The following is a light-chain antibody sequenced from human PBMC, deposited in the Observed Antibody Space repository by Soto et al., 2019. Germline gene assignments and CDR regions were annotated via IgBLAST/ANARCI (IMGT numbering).Light chain of an antibody. J-gene: IGKJ1*01. CDR3: QHWNDYSWT. Sequence: DIHMTQSPSTLSASVGDRVTITCRASQSISSWLARYQQKPWKAPNLLIYKTSILEIGVPSRFSGSGSGSEFTLTISSPQPDDFATYYCQHWNDYSWTFGQGTKVE. V-gene: IGKV1-5*03. CDR2: KTS. CDR1: QSISSW.